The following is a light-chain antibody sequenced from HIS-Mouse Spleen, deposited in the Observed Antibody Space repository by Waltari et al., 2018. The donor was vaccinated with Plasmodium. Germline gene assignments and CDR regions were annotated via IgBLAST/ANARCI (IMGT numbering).Light chain of an antibody. CDR2: GES. V-gene: IGKV3-15*01. CDR3: QQYNNWSFT. Sequence: IVLTQSPATLSVSPGERATLSCRASQRGSSNLAWYQQKPGQAPRLLIYGESTRATGSPARFSGSGSGTEFTLTISSLQSEDFAVYYCQQYNNWSFTFGPGTKVDSK. CDR1: QRGSSN. J-gene: IGKJ3*01.